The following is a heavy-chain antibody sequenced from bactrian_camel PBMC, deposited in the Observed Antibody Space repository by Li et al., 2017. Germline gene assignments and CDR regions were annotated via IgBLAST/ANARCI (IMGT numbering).Heavy chain of an antibody. D-gene: IGHD4*01. Sequence: SLRLSCAASGLPFSSYYIAWVRQAPGKGLEWVSSIYTGSGTTYYADSVKGRFTVSKNNAERTLSLQIDSLKTDDTAVYYCAADEGDWGYLEVWGQGTQVTVS. CDR1: GLPFSSYY. V-gene: IGHV3-2*01. J-gene: IGHJ2*01. CDR3: AADEGDWGYLEV. CDR2: IYTGSGTT.